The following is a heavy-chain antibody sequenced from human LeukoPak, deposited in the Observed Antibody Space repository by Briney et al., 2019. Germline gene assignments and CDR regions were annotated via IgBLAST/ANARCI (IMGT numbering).Heavy chain of an antibody. CDR2: ISGSSGYI. D-gene: IGHD6-19*01. Sequence: GGSLRLSCAASGFTFSSYSMNWVRQAPGKGLEWVSSISGSSGYIYQADSVKGRFTISRDNAKNSLYLQMNSLRAEDTAVYYCASALAGTRNAFDIWGQGTMVTVSS. CDR1: GFTFSSYS. CDR3: ASALAGTRNAFDI. J-gene: IGHJ3*02. V-gene: IGHV3-21*01.